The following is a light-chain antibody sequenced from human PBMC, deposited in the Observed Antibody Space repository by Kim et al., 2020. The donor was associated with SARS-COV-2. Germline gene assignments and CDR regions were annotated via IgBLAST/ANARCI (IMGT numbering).Light chain of an antibody. V-gene: IGLV2-14*03. CDR1: SSDVGAYNY. Sequence: QSTTTSCTGASSDVGAYNYVSWYQQHPGKAPKLMIYDVTNRPSGVSNRFSGSKSGNTASLTISGLQAEDEADYYCSSYTSSSNVVFGGGTQLTVL. CDR2: DVT. CDR3: SSYTSSSNVV. J-gene: IGLJ2*01.